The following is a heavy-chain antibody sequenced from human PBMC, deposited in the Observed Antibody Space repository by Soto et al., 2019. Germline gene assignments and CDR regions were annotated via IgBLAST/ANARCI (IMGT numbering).Heavy chain of an antibody. D-gene: IGHD3-3*01. J-gene: IGHJ4*02. CDR1: GFSFGSYA. Sequence: PGGSLRLSCAASGFSFGSYALSWVRQAPGKGLEWVSTISGSDGQTFYADSVKGRFSISRDTSQSTLYLQMNSLRADDTAMYYCARWSYLDYWGQGTRVTVSS. CDR3: ARWSYLDY. V-gene: IGHV3-23*01. CDR2: ISGSDGQT.